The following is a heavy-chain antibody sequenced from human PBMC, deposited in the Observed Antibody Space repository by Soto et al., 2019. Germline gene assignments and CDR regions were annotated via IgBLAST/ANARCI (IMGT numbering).Heavy chain of an antibody. D-gene: IGHD3-3*01. Sequence: ASVKVSCKASGYTFTSYGISGVRQAPGQGLEWMGWISAYNGNTNYAQKLQGRVTMTTDTSTSTAYMELRSLRSDDTAVYYCARGVRITIFGVVIIPPDYWGQGTLVTVSS. V-gene: IGHV1-18*04. CDR3: ARGVRITIFGVVIIPPDY. J-gene: IGHJ4*02. CDR1: GYTFTSYG. CDR2: ISAYNGNT.